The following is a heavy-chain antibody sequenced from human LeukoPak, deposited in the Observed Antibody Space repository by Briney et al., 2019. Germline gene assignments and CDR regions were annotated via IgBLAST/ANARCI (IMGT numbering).Heavy chain of an antibody. J-gene: IGHJ4*02. CDR1: GFTFSSYA. D-gene: IGHD5-18*01. V-gene: IGHV3-23*01. CDR3: AKDYYSYGYFAFDY. Sequence: GGSLRLSCAASGFTFSSYAMRWVRQAPGKGLEWVSAISGSGGSTYYADSVKGRFTISRDNSKNTLYLQMNSLRAEDTAVYYRAKDYYSYGYFAFDYWGQGTLVTVSS. CDR2: ISGSGGST.